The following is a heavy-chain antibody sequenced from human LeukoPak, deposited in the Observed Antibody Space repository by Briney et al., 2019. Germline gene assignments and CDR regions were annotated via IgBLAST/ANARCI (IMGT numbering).Heavy chain of an antibody. CDR3: ARAGIAAAGNRWFDP. J-gene: IGHJ5*02. Sequence: SETLSLTCTVSGGSISSYYWSWIRQPPGQGLEWIGYVYYSGSTNYNPSLKSRVTISVDTSKNQFSLKLSSVTAADTAVYYCARAGIAAAGNRWFDPWGQGTLVTVSS. V-gene: IGHV4-59*01. CDR2: VYYSGST. D-gene: IGHD6-13*01. CDR1: GGSISSYY.